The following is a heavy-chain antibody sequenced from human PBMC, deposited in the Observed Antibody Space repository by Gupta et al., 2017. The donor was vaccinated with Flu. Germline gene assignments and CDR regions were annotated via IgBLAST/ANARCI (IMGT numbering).Heavy chain of an antibody. CDR1: GDSIYSYY. V-gene: IGHV4-59*01. CDR2: ISYTGNT. D-gene: IGHD2-15*01. Sequence: QVPLQESGPGLVKPSETLFLTCNVSGDSIYSYYWSWFRQPPGKGLEWIGYISYTGNTNYNPSLNSRATLSLDTSKNQFSLQLNAVTATDTAVYYSARVWGCSGSWCPNIMALDVWGQGTTVTVSS. J-gene: IGHJ6*02. CDR3: ARVWGCSGSWCPNIMALDV.